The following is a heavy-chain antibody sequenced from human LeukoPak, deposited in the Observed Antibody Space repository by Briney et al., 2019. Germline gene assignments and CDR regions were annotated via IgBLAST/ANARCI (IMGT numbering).Heavy chain of an antibody. D-gene: IGHD3-22*01. J-gene: IGHJ4*02. V-gene: IGHV1-18*01. CDR1: GYTFTTYG. Sequence: GASVKVSCKASGYTFTTYGISWVRQAPGQGLEWMGWISAYNGNTNYAQKLQGRVTMTTDTSTSTAYMELRSLRSDDTAVYYCARVFHDSSGYYPYYFDYWGQGTLVTASS. CDR2: ISAYNGNT. CDR3: ARVFHDSSGYYPYYFDY.